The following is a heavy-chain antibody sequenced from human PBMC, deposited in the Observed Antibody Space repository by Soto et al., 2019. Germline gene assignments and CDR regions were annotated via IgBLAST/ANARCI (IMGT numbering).Heavy chain of an antibody. CDR1: GSSFGDYY. CDR2: ITSSSSYT. J-gene: IGHJ4*02. CDR3: AGGQDNRAVNCED. Sequence: GGSLRLSCAASGSSFGDYYMGWVGQSPGKGLEWLSYITSSSSYTHNADSVKGRFTISRDNAKNSLYLQVNSLRAEETAVYYCAGGQDNRAVNCEDWVRGT. D-gene: IGHD1-20*01. V-gene: IGHV3-11*03.